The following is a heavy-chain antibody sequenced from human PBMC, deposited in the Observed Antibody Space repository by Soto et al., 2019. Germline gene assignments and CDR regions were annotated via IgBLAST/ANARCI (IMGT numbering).Heavy chain of an antibody. CDR2: INHSGST. CDR1: GGSFSGYY. V-gene: IGHV4-34*01. Sequence: SETLSLTCAVYGGSFSGYYWSWIRQPPGKGPEWIGEINHSGSTNYNPSLKSRVTISVDTSKNQFSLKLSSVTAADTAVYYCARGNYDFWSGYLLYYYYGMDVWGQGTTVTVSS. D-gene: IGHD3-3*01. J-gene: IGHJ6*02. CDR3: ARGNYDFWSGYLLYYYYGMDV.